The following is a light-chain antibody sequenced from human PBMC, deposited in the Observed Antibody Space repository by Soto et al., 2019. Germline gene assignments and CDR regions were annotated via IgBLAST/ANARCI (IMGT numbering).Light chain of an antibody. V-gene: IGKV1-5*03. J-gene: IGKJ1*01. CDR2: KAS. Sequence: IQMTQSPSTLSASVGDRVTITCRASQSISSWLAWYQQKPGKAPNLLIYKASSLESGVPSRFSGSGSGTEFTLTISSLQPDDFATYYCQQYNNYPRTFGQGTKVEIK. CDR1: QSISSW. CDR3: QQYNNYPRT.